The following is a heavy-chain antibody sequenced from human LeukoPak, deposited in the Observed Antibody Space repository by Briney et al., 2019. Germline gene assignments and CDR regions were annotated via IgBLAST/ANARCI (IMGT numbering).Heavy chain of an antibody. V-gene: IGHV4-59*01. CDR1: GGSISSYY. CDR3: ARDSGGYYDNWFDP. J-gene: IGHJ5*02. Sequence: SETLSLTCTVSGGSISSYYWSWIRQPPGKGLEWIGYIYYSGSTNYNPSLKSRVTISVDTSKNQFSLKLSSVTAADTAVYYCARDSGGYYDNWFDPWGQGTLVTVSS. CDR2: IYYSGST. D-gene: IGHD1-26*01.